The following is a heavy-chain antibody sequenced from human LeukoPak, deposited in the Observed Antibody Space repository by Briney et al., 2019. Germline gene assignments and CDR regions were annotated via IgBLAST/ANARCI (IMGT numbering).Heavy chain of an antibody. D-gene: IGHD7-27*01. CDR3: ASIYLTRALPVY. CDR1: GFTFSSYW. V-gene: IGHV3-7*03. J-gene: IGHJ4*02. Sequence: GGSLRLSCAASGFTFSSYWMSWVRQAPGKGLEWVANIKQDGSEKYYVDSVKDRFTISRDNAKNSLYLQMNSLRAEGTGVYYCASIYLTRALPVYWGQGTLVTVSS. CDR2: IKQDGSEK.